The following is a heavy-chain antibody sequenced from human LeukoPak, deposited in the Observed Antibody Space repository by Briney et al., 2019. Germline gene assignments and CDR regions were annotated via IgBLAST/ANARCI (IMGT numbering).Heavy chain of an antibody. V-gene: IGHV4-39*07. Sequence: PSETLSLTCTVSGGSISSRSYYWGWIRQPPGKGLEWIGSIYYSGSTYYNPSLQSRVTISVDTSKNQFSLKLSSVTAADTAVYYCASISSWYFYYYYMDVWGKGTTVTVSS. J-gene: IGHJ6*03. CDR1: GGSISSRSYY. D-gene: IGHD6-13*01. CDR3: ASISSWYFYYYYMDV. CDR2: IYYSGST.